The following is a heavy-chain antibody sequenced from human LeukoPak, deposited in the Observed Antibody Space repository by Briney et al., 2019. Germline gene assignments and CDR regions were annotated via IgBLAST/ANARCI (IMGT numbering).Heavy chain of an antibody. D-gene: IGHD6-6*01. Sequence: PSETLSLTCTVSGGSISSYYWSWIRQPPGKGLEWIGYIYYSGSTNYNPSLKSRVTISVDTSKNQFSLKLSSVTAADTAVYYCARAKGRAARRLEDNWFDPWGQGTLVTVSS. CDR2: IYYSGST. CDR3: ARAKGRAARRLEDNWFDP. J-gene: IGHJ5*02. CDR1: GGSISSYY. V-gene: IGHV4-59*01.